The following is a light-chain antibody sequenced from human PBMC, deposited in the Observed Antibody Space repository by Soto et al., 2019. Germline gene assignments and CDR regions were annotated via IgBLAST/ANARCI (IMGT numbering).Light chain of an antibody. Sequence: QLVLTESPSASASLGASVKLTCTLSSGHSIYAIAWHQQQPEKGPRYLMKLNSDGSHSKGDGIPDRFSGSSSGAERYLTISSLQSEDEADYYCQTWGTGPFVFGTGTKVTVL. CDR2: LNSDGSH. J-gene: IGLJ1*01. V-gene: IGLV4-69*01. CDR3: QTWGTGPFV. CDR1: SGHSIYA.